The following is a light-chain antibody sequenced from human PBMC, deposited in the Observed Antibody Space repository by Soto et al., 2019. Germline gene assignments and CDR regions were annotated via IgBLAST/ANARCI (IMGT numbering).Light chain of an antibody. CDR1: QNINNY. J-gene: IGKJ5*01. V-gene: IGKV1-33*01. CDR3: QQYENLPT. Sequence: DIQMTQSPSTLSGSVGDRVTITCQASQNINNYLNWYQQKPGRAPKLLMYDASNLEAGVPSRFRGSGSGTDFTFTIRRLQPEDIATYYCQQYENLPTFGQGTRLEI. CDR2: DAS.